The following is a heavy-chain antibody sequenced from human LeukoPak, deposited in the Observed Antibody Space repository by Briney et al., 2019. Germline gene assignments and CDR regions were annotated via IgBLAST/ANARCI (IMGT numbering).Heavy chain of an antibody. D-gene: IGHD3-16*01. CDR2: ISGYNGNT. Sequence: GALVKVSCEASGYTFTTYGIGWVRQAPGQGLEWMGWISGYNGNTNYAQKFQGRVTMTTDTSTSTAYMELRSLRSDDTAVYYCARTSHESVLYWSDPWGQGTLVNVSS. V-gene: IGHV1-18*01. CDR3: ARTSHESVLYWSDP. CDR1: GYTFTTYG. J-gene: IGHJ5*02.